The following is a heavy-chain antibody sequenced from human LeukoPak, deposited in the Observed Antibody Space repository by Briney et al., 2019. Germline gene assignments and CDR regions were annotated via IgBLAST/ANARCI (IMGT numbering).Heavy chain of an antibody. CDR2: IYYTGIT. J-gene: IGHJ4*02. CDR1: GASISGNSFY. CDR3: ASPGITTFDY. D-gene: IGHD3-22*01. Sequence: PSETLSLTCTVSGASISGNSFYWGWVRQPPGKGLEWVGNIYYTGITYYNPSLKSRVTISVDTSKNQFSLRLNSVTAADTALYYCASPGITTFDYWGQGTPVPVSS. V-gene: IGHV4-39*01.